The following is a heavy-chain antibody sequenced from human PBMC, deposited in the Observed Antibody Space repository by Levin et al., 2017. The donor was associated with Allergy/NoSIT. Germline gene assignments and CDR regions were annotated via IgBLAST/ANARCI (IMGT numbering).Heavy chain of an antibody. D-gene: IGHD3-3*01. CDR2: ISSSSGSI. J-gene: IGHJ4*02. CDR3: ARVGDFWSGVYYFDY. CDR1: GFTFSNYN. V-gene: IGHV3-21*01. Sequence: PGGSLRLSCAASGFTFSNYNMNWVRQAPGKGLEWVSSISSSSGSIYYADSVKGRFTISRDNAKNSVYLQMNSLRAEDTAVYYCARVGDFWSGVYYFDYWGQGTLVTVSS.